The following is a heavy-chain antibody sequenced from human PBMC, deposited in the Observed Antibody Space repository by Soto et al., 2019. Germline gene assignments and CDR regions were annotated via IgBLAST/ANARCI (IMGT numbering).Heavy chain of an antibody. J-gene: IGHJ6*02. Sequence: TLSLTCTVSGGSISSGGYSWTWIRQSPGKGLEWSGYTYQSGSAYYNPSLKSRVTISVDRSKNQFSLTLTSVTAADTAVYYCARAYYGMDVWGQGTTVTVSS. V-gene: IGHV4-30-2*06. CDR3: ARAYYGMDV. CDR2: TYQSGSA. CDR1: GGSISSGGYS.